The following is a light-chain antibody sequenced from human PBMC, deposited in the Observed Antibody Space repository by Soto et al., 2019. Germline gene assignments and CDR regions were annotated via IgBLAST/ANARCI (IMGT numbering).Light chain of an antibody. J-gene: IGLJ2*01. CDR2: SNN. CDR3: AAWDDSLNGPV. Sequence: QSVLTQPPSASGTPGQRVTISCSGSSSNIGSNAVNCYQQLPGTAPKLLIYSNNERPSGVPDRLSGSKSGTSASLAISGLQSEDEADYYCAAWDDSLNGPVFGGGTKLTVL. CDR1: SSNIGSNA. V-gene: IGLV1-44*01.